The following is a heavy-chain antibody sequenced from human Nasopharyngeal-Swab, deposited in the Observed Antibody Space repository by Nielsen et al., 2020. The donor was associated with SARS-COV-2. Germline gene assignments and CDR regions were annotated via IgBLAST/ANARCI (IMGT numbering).Heavy chain of an antibody. CDR2: MTPNSGNT. V-gene: IGHV1-8*01. D-gene: IGHD3-10*01. Sequence: ASVKVSCKASGYTFINHDINWVRQSTGQGLEWMGWMTPNSGNTGYAQKFQGRVTMTRNTSTRTAYLELRSLRSEDTAVYYCARGGSSLGANPEDPWGQGTLVIVSS. CDR3: ARGGSSLGANPEDP. J-gene: IGHJ5*02. CDR1: GYTFINHD.